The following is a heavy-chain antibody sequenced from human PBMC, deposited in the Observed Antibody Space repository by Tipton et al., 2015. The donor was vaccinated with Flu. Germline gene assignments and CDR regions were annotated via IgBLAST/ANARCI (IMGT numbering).Heavy chain of an antibody. D-gene: IGHD6-19*01. CDR1: GFTFSSYG. J-gene: IGHJ6*03. V-gene: IGHV3-33*01. CDR2: IWYDGSNK. Sequence: SLRLSCAASGFTFSSYGMHWVRQAPGKGLEWVAVIWYDGSNKYYADSVKGRFTISRDNSKNTLYLQMNSLRAEDTAVYYCARDRLMYSSGWYGYYYYYYMDVWGKGTTVTVSS. CDR3: ARDRLMYSSGWYGYYYYYYMDV.